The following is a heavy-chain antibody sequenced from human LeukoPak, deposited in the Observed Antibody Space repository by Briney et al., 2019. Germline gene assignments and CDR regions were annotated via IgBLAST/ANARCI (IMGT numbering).Heavy chain of an antibody. CDR3: ARGVLRDGYNLRYYDY. D-gene: IGHD5-24*01. J-gene: IGHJ4*02. V-gene: IGHV4-34*01. Sequence: PSETLSLTYAVYGGSFSGYYWSWIRQPPGKGLEWIGEINHSGSTNYNPSLKSRVTISVDTSKNQFSLKLSSVTAADTAVYYCARGVLRDGYNLRYYDYRGQGTLVTVSS. CDR1: GGSFSGYY. CDR2: INHSGST.